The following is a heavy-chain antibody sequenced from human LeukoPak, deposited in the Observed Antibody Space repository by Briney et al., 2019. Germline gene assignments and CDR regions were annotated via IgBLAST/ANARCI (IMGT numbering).Heavy chain of an antibody. Sequence: ASVKVSCKASGGTFSSYAISWVRQAPGQGLEWMGGIIPIFGTANYAQKFQGRVTITADESTSTAYMELSSLRSEDTAVYYCAGGALYGGSFSYYYYGMDVWGQGTTVTVSS. V-gene: IGHV1-69*13. J-gene: IGHJ6*02. CDR3: AGGALYGGSFSYYYYGMDV. CDR2: IIPIFGTA. CDR1: GGTFSSYA. D-gene: IGHD2-15*01.